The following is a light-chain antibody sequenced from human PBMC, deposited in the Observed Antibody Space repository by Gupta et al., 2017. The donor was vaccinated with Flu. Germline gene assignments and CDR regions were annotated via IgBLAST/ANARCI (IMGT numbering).Light chain of an antibody. CDR2: GAS. CDR3: QQYGSSRIT. CDR1: QSVSSSY. V-gene: IGKV3-20*01. J-gene: IGKJ5*01. Sequence: ELVLTQSPGTLSLSPGERATLPCRASQSVSSSYLAWYQQKPGQAPRLLIYGASSRATGIPDSFSGSGSGTDFTLTISRLDAEDFSVYYCQQYGSSRITFGQGTRLEIK.